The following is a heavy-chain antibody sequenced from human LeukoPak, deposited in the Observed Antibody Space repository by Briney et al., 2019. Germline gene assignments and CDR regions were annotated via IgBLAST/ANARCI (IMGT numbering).Heavy chain of an antibody. CDR2: INPSGDFR. D-gene: IGHD3-22*01. Sequence: GASVKVSCKASGYTFGTHWMHWVRQAPGQGLEWMGIINPSGDFRSYAQKFKGRVTVTRDMSTRTVYMELSDLRPDDTAVYYCARVKSYYYDTSDKDAFDIWGQGTMVTVSS. J-gene: IGHJ3*02. CDR3: ARVKSYYYDTSDKDAFDI. V-gene: IGHV1-46*01. CDR1: GYTFGTHW.